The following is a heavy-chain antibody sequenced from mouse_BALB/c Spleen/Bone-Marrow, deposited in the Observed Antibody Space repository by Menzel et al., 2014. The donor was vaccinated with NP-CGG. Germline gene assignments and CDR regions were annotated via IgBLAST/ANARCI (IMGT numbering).Heavy chain of an antibody. CDR1: GYTFTDHI. CDR3: GRDYDFAY. V-gene: IGHV1-11*01. D-gene: IGHD2-4*01. J-gene: IGHJ2*01. CDR2: LYPESGET. Sequence: QVQLQHSGAELASPGASVTLSCKASGYTFTDHIMNWVKKRPGQGLEWIERLYPESGETNYNQKIMGKATFSVDRNSSTVYMVLNSLTSEDPADYYCGRDYDFAYWGHGTPLTVSS.